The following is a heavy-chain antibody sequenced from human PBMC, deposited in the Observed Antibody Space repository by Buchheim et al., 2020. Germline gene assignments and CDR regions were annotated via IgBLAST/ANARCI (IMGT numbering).Heavy chain of an antibody. CDR2: ISYDGSNK. D-gene: IGHD3-22*01. Sequence: QVQLVESGGGVVQPGRSLRLSCAASGFTFSSYAMHWVRQAPGKGLEWVAVISYDGSNKYYADSVKGRFTISRDNSKNTLYLQMNSLRAEDTAGYYCAREEEYYYDSSGYLDYWGQGTL. J-gene: IGHJ4*02. CDR3: AREEEYYYDSSGYLDY. V-gene: IGHV3-30*04. CDR1: GFTFSSYA.